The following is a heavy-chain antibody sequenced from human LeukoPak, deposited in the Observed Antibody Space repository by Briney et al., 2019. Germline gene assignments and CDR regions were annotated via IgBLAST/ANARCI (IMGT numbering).Heavy chain of an antibody. V-gene: IGHV4-34*01. CDR1: GVSFSGYY. D-gene: IGHD2-2*01. CDR2: INHSGST. J-gene: IGHJ6*02. Sequence: SETLSLTCAVYGVSFSGYYWSWIRQPPGKGLEWIGEINHSGSTNYNPSLKSRVTISVDTSKNQFSLKLSSVTAADTAVYYCARGSGDPVVVVPAAGYGMDVWGQGTTVTVSS. CDR3: ARGSGDPVVVVPAAGYGMDV.